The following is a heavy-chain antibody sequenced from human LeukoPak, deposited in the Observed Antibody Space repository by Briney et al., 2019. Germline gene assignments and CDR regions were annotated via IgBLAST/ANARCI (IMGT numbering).Heavy chain of an antibody. CDR1: GYSFTSYW. D-gene: IGHD1-26*01. J-gene: IGHJ4*02. CDR3: ARTSGSHGYYFDY. CDR2: IYPGDSDT. Sequence: GESLKISCKGSGYSFTSYWIGWVRQMPGKGLEWMGIIYPGDSDTRYSPSFQGQVTISADKSISTAYLRWSSLKASDTAMYYCARTSGSHGYYFDYWGQGTLVTVSS. V-gene: IGHV5-51*01.